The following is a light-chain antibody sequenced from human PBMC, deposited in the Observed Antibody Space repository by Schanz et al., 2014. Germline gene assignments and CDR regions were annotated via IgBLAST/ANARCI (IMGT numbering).Light chain of an antibody. CDR2: DVN. CDR1: SSDVGGYNY. J-gene: IGLJ2*01. CDR3: HSYDSFLSAVV. V-gene: IGLV2-8*01. Sequence: QSALTQPPSASGSPGQSVTISCTGTSSDVGGYNYVSWYQQHPGKAPKLMIFDVNQRPSGVPDRFSGFKSDNTASLTVSGLQAEDEADYYCHSYDSFLSAVVFGGGTKLTVL.